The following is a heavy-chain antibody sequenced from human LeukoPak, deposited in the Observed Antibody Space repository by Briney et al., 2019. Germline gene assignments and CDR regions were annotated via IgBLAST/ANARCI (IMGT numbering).Heavy chain of an antibody. CDR1: GYTFTSYF. D-gene: IGHD2-2*01. CDR3: VRAIGYCSSASCPSYFDY. CDR2: INPSGGST. J-gene: IGHJ4*02. V-gene: IGHV1-46*01. Sequence: ASVKVSCKASGYTFTSYFTHWVRQAPGQGLEWMGIINPSGGSTSYAQKFQGRVTMTRDTSTSTVYMELSSLRSEDTAVYYCVRAIGYCSSASCPSYFDYWGQGTLVTVSS.